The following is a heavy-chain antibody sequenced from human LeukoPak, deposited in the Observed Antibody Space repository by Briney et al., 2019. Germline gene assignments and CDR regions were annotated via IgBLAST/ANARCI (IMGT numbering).Heavy chain of an antibody. Sequence: GGSLRHSRAPSGFSYSDHYMDCVPDGPQEGVECGGRAGNTANTYTTKYAASVKGRFTISRDDSKNSLYLQMNSLKTEDTAVYHCARVRRGDYYYMDVWGKGTTVTVSS. J-gene: IGHJ6*03. CDR2: AGNTANTYTT. V-gene: IGHV3-72*01. D-gene: IGHD1-26*01. CDR1: GFSYSDHY. CDR3: ARVRRGDYYYMDV.